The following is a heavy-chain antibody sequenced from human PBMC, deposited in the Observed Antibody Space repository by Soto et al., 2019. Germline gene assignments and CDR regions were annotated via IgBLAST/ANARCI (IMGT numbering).Heavy chain of an antibody. J-gene: IGHJ6*02. Sequence: SLRLSCAASGFTFDDYTMHWVRQAPGKGLEWVSLISWDGGSTYYADSVKGRFTISRDNSKNSLYLQMNSLRTEDTALYYCAKDSGPFIVGAKNYYYYYGMDVWGQGTTVTVSS. CDR2: ISWDGGST. CDR3: AKDSGPFIVGAKNYYYYYGMDV. D-gene: IGHD1-26*01. V-gene: IGHV3-43*01. CDR1: GFTFDDYT.